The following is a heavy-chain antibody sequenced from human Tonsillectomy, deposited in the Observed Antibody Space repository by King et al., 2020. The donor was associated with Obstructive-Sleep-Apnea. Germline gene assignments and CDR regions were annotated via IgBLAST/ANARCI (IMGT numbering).Heavy chain of an antibody. V-gene: IGHV3-30*18. Sequence: VQLVESGGGVVQPGRSLRLSCAASGFTFSSYGRHWVRQAPGKGLEWVTVISYDGSEKFYADSVKGRLTISRDNSKNKLYLQMTSLRVEDTAVYYCAKAQGIAAAGIDAIDIWGQGTMVTVSS. J-gene: IGHJ3*02. CDR3: AKAQGIAAAGIDAIDI. D-gene: IGHD6-13*01. CDR1: GFTFSSYG. CDR2: ISYDGSEK.